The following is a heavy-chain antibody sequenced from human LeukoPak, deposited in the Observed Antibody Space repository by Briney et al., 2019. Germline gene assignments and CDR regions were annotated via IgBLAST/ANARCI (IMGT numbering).Heavy chain of an antibody. D-gene: IGHD2-21*02. J-gene: IGHJ4*02. Sequence: GGSLRLSCAASGFTFSSYGMSWIRQAPGKGLEWVSSISSSGTTIYYADSVKGRFTSSRDNAKNSLSLHMNSLRAEDTAVYYCARDSGAYCGGDCYSAYFDYWGQGTRVTVSS. CDR2: ISSSGTTI. V-gene: IGHV3-48*04. CDR1: GFTFSSYG. CDR3: ARDSGAYCGGDCYSAYFDY.